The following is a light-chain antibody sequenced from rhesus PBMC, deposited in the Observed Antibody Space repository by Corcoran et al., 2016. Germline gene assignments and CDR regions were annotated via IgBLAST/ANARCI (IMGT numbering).Light chain of an antibody. CDR3: MQYTHIPFT. CDR2: QVS. J-gene: IGKJ3*01. V-gene: IGKV2S8*01. CDR1: QSLVYRDGKTY. Sequence: DVVLTQSPLSLPVTLGQPASVSCRSSQSLVYRDGKTYLSWLQQKPGQPTRRLIYQVSNRDSGVPDRFSGSGAGTDFTLKISRVEAEDVGVYYCMQYTHIPFTFGPGTKLDIK.